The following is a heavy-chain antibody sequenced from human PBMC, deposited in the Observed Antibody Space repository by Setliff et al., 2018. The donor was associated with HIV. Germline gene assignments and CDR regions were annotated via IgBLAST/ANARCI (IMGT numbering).Heavy chain of an antibody. CDR2: IYTSGST. J-gene: IGHJ6*03. V-gene: IGHV4-4*08. Sequence: SVTLSLTCTVSGGSISSYYWSWIRQPPGKGLEWIGYIYTSGSTNYNPSLKSRVTISVDTSKNQFSLKLSSVTAADTAVYYCARVTSSSWHPYYYYYYMDVWGKGTTVTVSS. D-gene: IGHD6-13*01. CDR1: GGSISSYY. CDR3: ARVTSSSWHPYYYYYYMDV.